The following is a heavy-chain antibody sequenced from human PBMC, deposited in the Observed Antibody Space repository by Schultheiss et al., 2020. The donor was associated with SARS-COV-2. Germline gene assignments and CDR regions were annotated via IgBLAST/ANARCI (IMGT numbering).Heavy chain of an antibody. CDR1: GYTFTSYD. J-gene: IGHJ4*02. Sequence: SVKVSCKASGYTFTSYDINWVRQARGQRLEWIGWIVVGSGNTNYAQKFQGRVTMTRDTSTSTVYMELSSLRSEDTALYYCAKDHLLTAYDSSGYTGAYFDYWGQGTLVTVSS. CDR3: AKDHLLTAYDSSGYTGAYFDY. D-gene: IGHD3-22*01. CDR2: IVVGSGNT. V-gene: IGHV1-58*02.